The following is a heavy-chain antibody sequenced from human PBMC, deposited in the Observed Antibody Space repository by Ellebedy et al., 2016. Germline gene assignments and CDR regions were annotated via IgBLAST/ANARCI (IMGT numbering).Heavy chain of an antibody. CDR1: GDSITNNYYY. CDR2: IHHEGRT. CDR3: ATSLAYLAEGLY. V-gene: IGHV4-39*01. Sequence: SETLSLTCTVSGDSITNNYYYLGWVRQPPGKGLEWIGRIHHEGRTYYNPSLKSRVTFSVDASKNQYSLRLRSVTAADTAVYYCATSLAYLAEGLYWGQGILVTVSS. J-gene: IGHJ4*02. D-gene: IGHD3-3*02.